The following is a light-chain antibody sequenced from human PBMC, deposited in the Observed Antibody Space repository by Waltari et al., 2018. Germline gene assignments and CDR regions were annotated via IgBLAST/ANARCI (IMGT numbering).Light chain of an antibody. V-gene: IGLV8-61*01. Sequence: QTVVTQEPSLSVSPGGTVTLTCALSSGSLSTTSYATWYQQTPGQARRSLVYKANARSSGVPDRFSGSILGNTAARTITGAQADDESDYYCALYMGSGIWVFGGGTRLTVL. CDR1: SGSLSTTSY. CDR3: ALYMGSGIWV. CDR2: KAN. J-gene: IGLJ3*02.